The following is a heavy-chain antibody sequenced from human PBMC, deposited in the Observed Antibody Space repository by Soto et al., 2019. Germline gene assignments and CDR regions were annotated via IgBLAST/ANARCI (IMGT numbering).Heavy chain of an antibody. Sequence: QVQLVESGGGVVQPGRSLRLSCAASGFTFSSYGMHWVRQAPGKGLEWVAVIWYDGSNKYYADSVKGRFTISRDNSKNTLYLQMNSLRAEDTAVYYCARDRVIFGVVTNNWFDPWGQGTLVTVSS. CDR1: GFTFSSYG. D-gene: IGHD3-3*01. V-gene: IGHV3-33*01. CDR2: IWYDGSNK. CDR3: ARDRVIFGVVTNNWFDP. J-gene: IGHJ5*02.